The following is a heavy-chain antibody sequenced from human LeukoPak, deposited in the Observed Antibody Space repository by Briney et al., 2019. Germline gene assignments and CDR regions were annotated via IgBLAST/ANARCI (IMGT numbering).Heavy chain of an antibody. V-gene: IGHV3-15*01. J-gene: IGHJ4*02. CDR1: GFTFLNAW. CDR2: ITDGGAT. CDR3: TTDIPNEVYPFDY. Sequence: GGSLRLSCVASGFTFLNAWVSWVRQAPGKGLEWVGHITDGGATHYAAPVKGRFTVSTDDSKTTLYLQMNSLKTEDTALYYCTTDIPNEVYPFDYWGQGSLVTVSS. D-gene: IGHD5/OR15-5a*01.